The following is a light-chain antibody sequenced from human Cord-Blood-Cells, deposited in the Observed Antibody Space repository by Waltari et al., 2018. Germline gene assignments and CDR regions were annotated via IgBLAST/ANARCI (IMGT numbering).Light chain of an antibody. V-gene: IGLV2-8*01. Sequence: QSALTQPPSASGSPGQSVTISCTGTSRDVGVYNYVSWYQQHPGKAPKLMIYEVSKQPSGVPDRFSGSKSGNTASLTVSGLQAEDEADYYCSSYAGSNKGVFGGGTKLTVL. CDR2: EVS. CDR3: SSYAGSNKGV. J-gene: IGLJ3*02. CDR1: SRDVGVYNY.